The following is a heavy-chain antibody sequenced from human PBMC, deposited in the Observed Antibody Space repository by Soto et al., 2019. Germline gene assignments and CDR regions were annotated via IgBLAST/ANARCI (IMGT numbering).Heavy chain of an antibody. CDR3: AHSNYDFWSGYYTHYYYYGMDV. D-gene: IGHD3-3*01. CDR2: IYWNDDK. Sequence: QITLKESGPTLVKPTQTLTLTCTFSGFSLSTSGVGVGWIRQPPGKALEWLALIYWNDDKRYSPSLKSRLTITKDTSKNQVVLTMTNMDPVDTATYYGAHSNYDFWSGYYTHYYYYGMDVWGQGTTVTVSS. CDR1: GFSLSTSGVG. J-gene: IGHJ6*02. V-gene: IGHV2-5*01.